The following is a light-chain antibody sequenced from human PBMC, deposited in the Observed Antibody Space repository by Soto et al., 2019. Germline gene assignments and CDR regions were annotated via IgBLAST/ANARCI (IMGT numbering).Light chain of an antibody. CDR2: DAS. V-gene: IGKV1-5*01. CDR1: QSISSW. CDR3: QQAKRYSEA. Sequence: DIQMPQSPSTRYASVGDRVTTTCLASQSISSWLAWYQQKPGKAPKLLIYDASSLESGVPSRFSGSGSGTEFTLTITSLQPDDFATYYCQQAKRYSEAVGQGTKVDI. J-gene: IGKJ1*01.